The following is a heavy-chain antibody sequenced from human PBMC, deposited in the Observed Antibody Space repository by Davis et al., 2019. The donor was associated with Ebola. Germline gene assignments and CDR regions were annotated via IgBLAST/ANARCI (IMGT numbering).Heavy chain of an antibody. CDR1: GGSISSSSYY. Sequence: SETLSLTCTVSGGSISSSSYYWGWLRQPPGKGLEWIGSIYYSGSTYYNPSLKSRVTISVDTSKNQFSLKLSSVTAADTAVYYCARLEAARVGWFDPWGQGTLVTVSS. D-gene: IGHD6-6*01. CDR2: IYYSGST. CDR3: ARLEAARVGWFDP. V-gene: IGHV4-39*07. J-gene: IGHJ5*02.